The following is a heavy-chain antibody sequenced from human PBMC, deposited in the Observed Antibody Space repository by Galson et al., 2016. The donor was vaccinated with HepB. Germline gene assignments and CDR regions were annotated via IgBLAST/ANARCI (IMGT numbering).Heavy chain of an antibody. V-gene: IGHV1-18*01. CDR3: ARVYPGVTLDF. D-gene: IGHD2-8*01. J-gene: IGHJ3*01. CDR2: ISAYNGNT. CDR1: GYTFSSYE. Sequence: SVKVSCKASGYTFSSYEISWARQAPGQGLEWLGWISAYNGNTKYPHKVQGRVTMTTDASTSTAYMELRSLRSDDTAVYYCARVYPGVTLDFWGQGTMVTVSA.